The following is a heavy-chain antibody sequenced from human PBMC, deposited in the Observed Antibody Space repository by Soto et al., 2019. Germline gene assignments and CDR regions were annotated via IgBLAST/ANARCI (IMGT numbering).Heavy chain of an antibody. V-gene: IGHV3-64*01. D-gene: IGHD2-21*01. CDR3: ARRACADYYYMDV. Sequence: EVQLVESGGGLAQPGGSLRLSCAASGFTFSSDAMDWVRQAPGKGLEYVSGISSNGIGTYYASSVKGRFTISRDNSRDTVYLQMDSLRPEDMAVYYGARRACADYYYMDVWGKVTTVTVS. CDR1: GFTFSSDA. CDR2: ISSNGIGT. J-gene: IGHJ6*03.